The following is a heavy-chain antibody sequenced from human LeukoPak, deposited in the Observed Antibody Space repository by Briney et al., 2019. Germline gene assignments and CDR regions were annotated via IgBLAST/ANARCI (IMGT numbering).Heavy chain of an antibody. CDR1: GGSFSGYY. Sequence: PSETLSLTCAVYGGSFSGYYWSWIRQPPGKGLEWIGEINHSGSTNYNPSLKSRVTISVDKSKNQFSLKLSSVTAADTAVYYCARTYYDILTGYYNVGYFDYWGQGTLVTVSS. J-gene: IGHJ4*02. D-gene: IGHD3-9*01. CDR2: INHSGST. CDR3: ARTYYDILTGYYNVGYFDY. V-gene: IGHV4-34*01.